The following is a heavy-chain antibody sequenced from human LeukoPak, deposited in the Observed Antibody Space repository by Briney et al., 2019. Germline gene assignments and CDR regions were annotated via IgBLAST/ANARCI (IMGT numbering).Heavy chain of an antibody. J-gene: IGHJ5*02. D-gene: IGHD6-19*01. CDR2: IYYSGST. Sequence: SETLSLTCTVSGGSISSGGYYWSWIRQHPGKGLEWIGYIYYSGSTYYNPSLKSRVTISVDTSKNQFSLKLSSVTAADTAVYYCARGPVAAEFNWFDPWGQGTLVTVSS. V-gene: IGHV4-31*03. CDR1: GGSISSGGYY. CDR3: ARGPVAAEFNWFDP.